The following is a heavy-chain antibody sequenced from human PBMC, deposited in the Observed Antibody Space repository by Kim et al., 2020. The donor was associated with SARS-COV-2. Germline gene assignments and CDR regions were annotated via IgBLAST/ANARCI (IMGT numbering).Heavy chain of an antibody. CDR3: ARDGGARGDAFDI. CDR1: GGSISSSSYY. Sequence: SETLSLTCTVSGGSISSSSYYWGWIRQPPGKGLEWIGSIYYSGSTYYNPSLKSRVTISVDTSKNQFSLKLSSVTAADTAVYYCARDGGARGDAFDIWGQGTMVTVSS. CDR2: IYYSGST. V-gene: IGHV4-39*07. D-gene: IGHD3-10*01. J-gene: IGHJ3*02.